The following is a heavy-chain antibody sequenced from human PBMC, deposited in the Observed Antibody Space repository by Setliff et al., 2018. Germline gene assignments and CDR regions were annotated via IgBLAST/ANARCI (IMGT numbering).Heavy chain of an antibody. J-gene: IGHJ4*02. CDR2: ISGSGSSS. V-gene: IGHV3-23*01. CDR3: ARDSGVARIRKTAFDY. CDR1: GFTFSTFA. D-gene: IGHD5-12*01. Sequence: GGSLRLSCAASGFTFSTFAMSWVRQAPGKGLEWVSHISGSGSSSSYADSVKGRFTISRDNARNSLHLQMNNLRAEDTAVYYCARDSGVARIRKTAFDYWGQGTLVTVSS.